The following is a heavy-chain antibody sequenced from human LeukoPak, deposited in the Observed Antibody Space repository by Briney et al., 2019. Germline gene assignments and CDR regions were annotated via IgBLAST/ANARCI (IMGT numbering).Heavy chain of an antibody. CDR3: ARADIDGYHFDY. D-gene: IGHD5-24*01. V-gene: IGHV4-59*01. Sequence: SETLSLTCTVSGGSISSYYWSWIRQPPGKGLEWIGYIYYSGSTNYNPSLKSRVTISVDTSKNQFSLKLSSVTAAGTAVYYCARADIDGYHFDYWGQGTLVTVSS. J-gene: IGHJ4*02. CDR2: IYYSGST. CDR1: GGSISSYY.